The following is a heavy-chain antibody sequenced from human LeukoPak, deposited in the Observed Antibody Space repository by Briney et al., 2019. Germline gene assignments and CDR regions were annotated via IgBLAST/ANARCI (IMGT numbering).Heavy chain of an antibody. J-gene: IGHJ4*02. CDR1: GFTFSSYA. CDR3: AYSIYWYKVDC. V-gene: IGHV3-23*01. CDR2: ISGSGVST. Sequence: GGSLRLSCAASGFTFSSYAMSWVRQAPGKGLEWVSAISGSGVSTYYADSVKGRFTISRDNSKSTLYLQMNSLRAEDTAIYYCAYSIYWYKVDCWGQGTLVTVSS. D-gene: IGHD6-13*01.